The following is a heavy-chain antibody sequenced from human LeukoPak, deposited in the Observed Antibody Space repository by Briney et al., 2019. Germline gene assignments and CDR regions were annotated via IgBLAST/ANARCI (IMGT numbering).Heavy chain of an antibody. Sequence: TSQTLSLTCTVSGASISSADYFWSWIRQHPGKGLEWIGYISYSGSTSYNPSLKSRVTISLDTSKNQFSLRLSSVTAADTAVYYCRSSGFYYGGALYYFDYWGQGTLVTVSS. D-gene: IGHD3-22*01. CDR2: ISYSGST. CDR1: GASISSADYF. J-gene: IGHJ4*02. V-gene: IGHV4-31*03. CDR3: RSSGFYYGGALYYFDY.